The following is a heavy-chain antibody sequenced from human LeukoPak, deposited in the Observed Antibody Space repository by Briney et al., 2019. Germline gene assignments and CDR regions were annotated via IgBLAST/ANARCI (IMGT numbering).Heavy chain of an antibody. CDR1: GFTFSSYA. V-gene: IGHV3-9*01. D-gene: IGHD4-17*01. Sequence: GGSLRLSCAASGFTFSSYAMHWVRQAPGKGLEWVSGISWNSGSIGYADSVKGRFTISRDNAKNSLYVQMNSLRAEDTALYYCAKHGRDGDYVMGKEYYFDYWGQGTLVTVSS. J-gene: IGHJ4*02. CDR3: AKHGRDGDYVMGKEYYFDY. CDR2: ISWNSGSI.